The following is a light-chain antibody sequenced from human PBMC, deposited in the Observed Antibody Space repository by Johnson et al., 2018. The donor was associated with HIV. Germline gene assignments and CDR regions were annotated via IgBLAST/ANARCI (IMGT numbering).Light chain of an antibody. CDR3: GTWDNSLSTGGV. CDR1: SSNIGNNY. V-gene: IGLV1-51*02. Sequence: QSVLTQPPSVSAAPGQKVTISCSGSSSNIGNNYVSWYQQLPGTAPKLLIYENNKRPSGIPDRFSGSNSGTSATLGITGLQTGDEADYYCGTWDNSLSTGGVFGTGTKVTFL. CDR2: ENN. J-gene: IGLJ1*01.